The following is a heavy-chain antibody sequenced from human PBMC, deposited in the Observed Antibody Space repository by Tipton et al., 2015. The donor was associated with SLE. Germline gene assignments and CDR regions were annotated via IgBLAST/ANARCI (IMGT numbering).Heavy chain of an antibody. CDR2: IWYDGSNK. D-gene: IGHD3-3*01. CDR1: GFTFSSYG. V-gene: IGHV3-33*01. Sequence: SLRLSCAASGFTFSSYGMHWVRQAPGKGLEWVAVIWYDGSNKYYADSVKGRFTISRDNSKNTLYLQMNSLRAEDTAVYYCARGVEWWPHYMDVWGKGTTVTVS. CDR3: ARGVEWWPHYMDV. J-gene: IGHJ6*03.